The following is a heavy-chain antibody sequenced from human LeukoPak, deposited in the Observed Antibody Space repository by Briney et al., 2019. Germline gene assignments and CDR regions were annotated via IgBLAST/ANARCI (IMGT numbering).Heavy chain of an antibody. CDR1: GFTFSSYE. Sequence: GGSLRLSCAASGFTFSSYEMNWVRQAPGKGLEWVSYISSSGSTIYYADSVKGRFTISRDNAKNSLYLQMNSLRAEDTAVYYCARDRGYDSSGYSPYLDYWGQGTLVTVSS. V-gene: IGHV3-48*03. CDR2: ISSSGSTI. J-gene: IGHJ4*02. D-gene: IGHD3-22*01. CDR3: ARDRGYDSSGYSPYLDY.